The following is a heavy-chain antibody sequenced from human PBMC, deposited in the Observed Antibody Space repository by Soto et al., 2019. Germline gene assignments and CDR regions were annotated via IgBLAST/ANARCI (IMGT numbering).Heavy chain of an antibody. Sequence: PVGSPRLSCAASGFKFSNYAMSWVRQAPGKGLEWVSLISATGGGTYYADSVKGRFTISRDNSHNTLYLQVHSLTAEDTAVYYCAKDRRAGGNSAFYFDFWGQGAQVTVSS. J-gene: IGHJ4*02. V-gene: IGHV3-23*01. CDR3: AKDRRAGGNSAFYFDF. CDR2: ISATGGGT. CDR1: GFKFSNYA. D-gene: IGHD3-16*01.